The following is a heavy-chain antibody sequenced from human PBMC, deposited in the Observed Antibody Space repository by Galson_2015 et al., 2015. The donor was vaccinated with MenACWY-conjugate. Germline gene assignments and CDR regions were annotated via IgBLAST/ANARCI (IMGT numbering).Heavy chain of an antibody. D-gene: IGHD2-21*02. V-gene: IGHV3-74*01. CDR3: ARAAYCGANCYYYFDY. CDR2: INTDGSST. Sequence: RLSCAASGVTFSSSWMHWVRQVPGKGLVWVARINTDGSSTRYADSVKGRFTISRDNAENTLYLQMNSLRAEDTAVYYCARAAYCGANCYYYFDYWGQGTLVAVSS. J-gene: IGHJ4*02. CDR1: GVTFSSSW.